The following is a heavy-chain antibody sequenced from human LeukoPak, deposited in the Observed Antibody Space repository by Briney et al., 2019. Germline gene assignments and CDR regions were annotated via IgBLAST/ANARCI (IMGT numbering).Heavy chain of an antibody. D-gene: IGHD6-19*01. CDR2: ISGSGGTT. J-gene: IGHJ4*02. CDR3: AAQWLVSG. V-gene: IGHV3-23*01. Sequence: GGSLRLSCAASGFTVSSNYMNWVRQAPGKGLEWVSGISGSGGTTYYADSVKGRFTISRDNSKNTLYLQVNSLTADDTAVYYCAAQWLVSGGGQGTLVTVSS. CDR1: GFTVSSNY.